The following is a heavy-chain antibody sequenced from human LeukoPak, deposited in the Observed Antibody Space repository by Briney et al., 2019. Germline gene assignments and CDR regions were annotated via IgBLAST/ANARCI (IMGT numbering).Heavy chain of an antibody. V-gene: IGHV3-9*01. CDR2: ISWNSGSI. D-gene: IGHD1-26*01. Sequence: GGSLRLSCAASGFTFDDYAMHWVRQAPGKGLEWVSGISWNSGSIGYADSVKGRFTISRDNAKNSLYLQMNSLRAEDTAVYYCARAIEVGAMTPFDYWGQGTLVTVSS. J-gene: IGHJ4*02. CDR1: GFTFDDYA. CDR3: ARAIEVGAMTPFDY.